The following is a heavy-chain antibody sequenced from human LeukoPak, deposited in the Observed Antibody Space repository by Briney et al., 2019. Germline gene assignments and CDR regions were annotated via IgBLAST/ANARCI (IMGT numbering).Heavy chain of an antibody. CDR2: SYRGGST. V-gene: IGHV3-53*01. CDR1: GFTVSSND. Sequence: GGSLRLSCAASGFTVSSNDMSWVRQAPGKGLEGISVSYRGGSTDYADSVKGRLTISRDNSKNTLYLQMNSLGAEDTAVYYCARVVDHDYGDYYLDYWGQGTLVTVSS. D-gene: IGHD4-17*01. J-gene: IGHJ4*02. CDR3: ARVVDHDYGDYYLDY.